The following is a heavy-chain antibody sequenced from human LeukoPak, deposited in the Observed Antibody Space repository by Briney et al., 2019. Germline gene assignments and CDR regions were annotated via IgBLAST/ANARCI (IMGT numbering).Heavy chain of an antibody. CDR2: IYAKDGGT. Sequence: ASVKVSCKSSGYTFSDYVMHWVRQAPGQGLEWMGWIYAKDGGTNYAQKFQGRVTMTRDTSISTAYMELSRLISHDTAVYYCVGEYPGSSRDGFDVWGQGTMVTVSS. V-gene: IGHV1-2*02. CDR3: VGEYPGSSRDGFDV. J-gene: IGHJ3*01. D-gene: IGHD3-10*01. CDR1: GYTFSDYV.